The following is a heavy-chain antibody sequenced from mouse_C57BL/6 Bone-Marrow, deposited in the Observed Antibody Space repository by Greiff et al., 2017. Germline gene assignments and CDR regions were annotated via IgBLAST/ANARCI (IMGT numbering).Heavy chain of an antibody. V-gene: IGHV1-50*01. J-gene: IGHJ4*01. Sequence: QVQLQQPGAELVKPGASVKLSCKASGYTFTSYWMQWVKQRPGQGLEWIGEIDPSDSYTNYNQKFKGKATLTVDTSSSTAYMQLSSLTSENSAVYYCARGVRKHAMDYWGQGTSVTVSA. CDR3: ARGVRKHAMDY. CDR2: IDPSDSYT. CDR1: GYTFTSYW.